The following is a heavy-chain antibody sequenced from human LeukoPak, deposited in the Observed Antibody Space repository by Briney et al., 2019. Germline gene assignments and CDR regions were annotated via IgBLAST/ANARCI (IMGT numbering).Heavy chain of an antibody. CDR3: ANGFRGTVSPGY. CDR1: GFTFSSYA. D-gene: IGHD4-17*01. Sequence: PGGSLRLSCAASGFTFSSYAMSWVRQAPGKGLEWVSAISGSGGSTYYADSVKGRFTISRDNSKNTLYLQMNSLRAEDTAVYYCANGFRGTVSPGYWGQGTLVTVSS. CDR2: ISGSGGST. V-gene: IGHV3-23*01. J-gene: IGHJ4*02.